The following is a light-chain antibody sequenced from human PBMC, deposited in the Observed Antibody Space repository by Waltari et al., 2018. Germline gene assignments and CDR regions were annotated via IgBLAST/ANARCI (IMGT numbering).Light chain of an antibody. V-gene: IGLV2-11*01. CDR3: CSFAGSYTFV. CDR1: SRDVGGNHY. J-gene: IGLJ1*01. CDR2: AVS. Sequence: QSALTQPRSVSGSPGQSVTISCTGTSRDVGGNHYVSWFQHHPGKVPKLLIYAVSGRPSDVPDRFSGSKSANTASLTISGLQTEDEADYYCCSFAGSYTFVFGTGTRVTVL.